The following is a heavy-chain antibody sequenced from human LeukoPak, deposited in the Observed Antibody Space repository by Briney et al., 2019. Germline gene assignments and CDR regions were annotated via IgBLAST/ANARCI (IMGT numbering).Heavy chain of an antibody. V-gene: IGHV3-21*01. CDR2: TSESNDNI. Sequence: GGSLRLSCAASGFTFSNYYMHWLRQAPFRGLEWVSSTSESNDNIKYADSVKARFTISRDNAKTSLYLQMNNLRADDTAVYYCARARYHYDNTGHSYWYFDLWGRGTLVTVSS. CDR3: ARARYHYDNTGHSYWYFDL. D-gene: IGHD3-9*01. CDR1: GFTFSNYY. J-gene: IGHJ2*01.